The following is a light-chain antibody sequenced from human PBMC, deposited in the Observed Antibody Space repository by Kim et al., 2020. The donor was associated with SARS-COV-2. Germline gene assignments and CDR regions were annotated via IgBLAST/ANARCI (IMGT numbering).Light chain of an antibody. CDR2: GAS. CDR3: QQYYNWPRT. V-gene: IGKV3-15*01. CDR1: QTVSSS. Sequence: VSPGERVTLSCRASQTVSSSLAWYQQKPGQAPRRLIYGASARATGIPARFSGSASGTEFTLTISSLQSEDFAVYYCQQYYNWPRTFGQGTKVDIK. J-gene: IGKJ1*01.